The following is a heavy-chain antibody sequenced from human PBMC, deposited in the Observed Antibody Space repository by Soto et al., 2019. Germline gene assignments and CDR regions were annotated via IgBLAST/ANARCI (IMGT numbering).Heavy chain of an antibody. V-gene: IGHV1-2*02. J-gene: IGHJ4*02. D-gene: IGHD6-19*01. CDR1: GYTLIDYY. Sequence: ASVKVSCKDSGYTLIDYYMHWVRQAAGQGFEWMGRISPKSGGTNYAQKFQGRVTMARDTSLNTAYMELSSLMSEDTAVYYCARPPGYISDWYYFDLWGQGTLVTVSS. CDR2: ISPKSGGT. CDR3: ARPPGYISDWYYFDL.